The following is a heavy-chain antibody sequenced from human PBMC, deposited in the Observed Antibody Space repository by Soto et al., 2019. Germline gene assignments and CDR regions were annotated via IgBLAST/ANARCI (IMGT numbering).Heavy chain of an antibody. V-gene: IGHV3-7*01. Sequence: GGSLRLSCAASGFTVSSYFMSWVRQAPGKGLEWVANIKQDGSEKYYVDSVKGRFTISRDNAKNSLYLQMNSLRAEDTAVYYCARDGQWLVDGLDYWGQGTLVTVLL. D-gene: IGHD6-19*01. CDR1: GFTVSSYF. CDR3: ARDGQWLVDGLDY. CDR2: IKQDGSEK. J-gene: IGHJ4*02.